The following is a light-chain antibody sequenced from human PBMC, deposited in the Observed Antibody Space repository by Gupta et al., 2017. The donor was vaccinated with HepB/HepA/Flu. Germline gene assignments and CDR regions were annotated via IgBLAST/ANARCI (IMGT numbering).Light chain of an antibody. CDR3: QQYGDSPQT. CDR1: QSVSSNS. CDR2: GAS. V-gene: IGKV3-20*01. Sequence: EIVLTQSPGTVSLSPGEYATLSCRASQSVSSNSLAWYQQKPGQSPRLLIYGASTRATGIPDRFNGSGSGTDFTLTISRLEPEDFAVYYCQQYGDSPQTFGQGTKVEIE. J-gene: IGKJ1*01.